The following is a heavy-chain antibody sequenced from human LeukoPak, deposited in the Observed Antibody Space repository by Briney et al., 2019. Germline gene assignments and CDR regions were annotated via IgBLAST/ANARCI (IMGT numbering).Heavy chain of an antibody. CDR2: IYYRWRT. J-gene: IGHJ4*02. CDR1: GGSISSGGYY. D-gene: IGHD2-8*02. V-gene: IGHV4-30-4*08. Sequence: SETLSLTCTVSGGSISSGGYYWSRIRQPPGQVLEWIGYIYYRWRTYYNPTLKSRVTISVDTSKNQFSLKLSSVTASDTAVYYCASITGGYIDYWGQGTLVTVSS. CDR3: ASITGGYIDY.